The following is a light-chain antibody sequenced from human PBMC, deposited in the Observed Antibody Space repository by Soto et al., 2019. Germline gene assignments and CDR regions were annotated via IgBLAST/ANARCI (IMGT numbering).Light chain of an antibody. CDR1: SSDVGSYNL. V-gene: IGLV2-23*01. J-gene: IGLJ2*01. CDR3: CFYGGSSTVV. Sequence: QSALTQPAYVSGSSGQSITISCTGTSSDVGSYNLVSWYQQHPGKAPKLMIYEGSKRPSGVSNRFSGSKSDNTASLTIAGLEAEDEDDYYCCFYGGSSTVVFGGGTKLTVL. CDR2: EGS.